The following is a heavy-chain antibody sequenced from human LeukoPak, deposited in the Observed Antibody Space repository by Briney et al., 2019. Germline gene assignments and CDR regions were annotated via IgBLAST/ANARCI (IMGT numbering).Heavy chain of an antibody. J-gene: IGHJ4*02. CDR1: GFTFSSYS. CDR2: ISSSSSYI. Sequence: GGSLRLSCAASGFTFSSYSMNWVRQAPGKGLEWVSSISSSSSYIYYADSVKGRFTISRDNAKNSLYLQMNSLRAEDTAVYYCARVAVGGGLHFDYWGQGTLVTVSS. V-gene: IGHV3-21*01. D-gene: IGHD3-10*01. CDR3: ARVAVGGGLHFDY.